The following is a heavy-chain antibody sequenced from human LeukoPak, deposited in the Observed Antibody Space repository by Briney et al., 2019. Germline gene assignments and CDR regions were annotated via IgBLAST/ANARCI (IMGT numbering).Heavy chain of an antibody. V-gene: IGHV4-59*01. CDR1: GGSISSYY. J-gene: IGHJ3*02. Sequence: PSETLSLTCTVSGGSISSYYWSWIRQPPGKGLEWIGYIYYSGSTNYNPSLKSRVTISVDTSKNQFSLKLSSVTAADTAVYYCARGRVGGATAAFDIWGQGTMVTASS. D-gene: IGHD1-26*01. CDR2: IYYSGST. CDR3: ARGRVGGATAAFDI.